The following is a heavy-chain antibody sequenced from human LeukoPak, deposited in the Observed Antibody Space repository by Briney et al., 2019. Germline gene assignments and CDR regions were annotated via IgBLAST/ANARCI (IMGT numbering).Heavy chain of an antibody. Sequence: GGSLRLCCSASGFTFSSYAMHWVRQASGKGLEYVSAISSNGGSTYYADPVKGRFTISRDNSKNTLYLQMSSLRAEDTAVYYCVKDSGSYWYFDLWGRGTLVTVSS. J-gene: IGHJ2*01. D-gene: IGHD2-15*01. CDR1: GFTFSSYA. CDR2: ISSNGGST. V-gene: IGHV3-64D*06. CDR3: VKDSGSYWYFDL.